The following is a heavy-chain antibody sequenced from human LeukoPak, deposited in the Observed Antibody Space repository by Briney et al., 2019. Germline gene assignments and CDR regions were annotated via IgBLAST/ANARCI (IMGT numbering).Heavy chain of an antibody. CDR1: GYSFTSYW. Sequence: GESLKISCKGSGYSFTSYWIGWVRQMPGKGLEWMGIIYPGDSDTRYSPSFQGQVTISADKSISTAYLQWSSLKASDTAMYYCARSYYDFWSGYLGFDYWGQGTLVTVPS. J-gene: IGHJ4*02. V-gene: IGHV5-51*01. CDR2: IYPGDSDT. CDR3: ARSYYDFWSGYLGFDY. D-gene: IGHD3-3*01.